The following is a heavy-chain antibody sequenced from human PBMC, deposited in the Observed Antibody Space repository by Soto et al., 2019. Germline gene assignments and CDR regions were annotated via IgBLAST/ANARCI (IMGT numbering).Heavy chain of an antibody. J-gene: IGHJ4*02. Sequence: PSGTPSLTCSVSGESINGYYWSWIRQPPGKGLEWIGYVYFSGSNNYNPSLKSRVTISVNTSKQQVSLRLSSVTAADTAVYYCARSIATPGTNIDYWGQGTLVTVSS. D-gene: IGHD6-13*01. CDR1: GESINGYY. CDR2: VYFSGSN. CDR3: ARSIATPGTNIDY. V-gene: IGHV4-59*01.